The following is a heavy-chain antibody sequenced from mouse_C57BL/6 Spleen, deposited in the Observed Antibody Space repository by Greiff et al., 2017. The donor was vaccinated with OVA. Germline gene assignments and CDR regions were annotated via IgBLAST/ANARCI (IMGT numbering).Heavy chain of an antibody. D-gene: IGHD2-5*01. CDR1: EYEFPSHD. J-gene: IGHJ4*01. Sequence: EVMLVESGGGLVQPGESLKLSCESNEYEFPSHDMSWVRKTPEKRLELVAAINSDGGSTYYPDTMEKRFIISRDNTKLTLDLQMSSMRSEDTALYYCARNGNSNHYYAMDYWGQGTSVTVSS. CDR3: ARNGNSNHYYAMDY. V-gene: IGHV5-2*03. CDR2: INSDGGST.